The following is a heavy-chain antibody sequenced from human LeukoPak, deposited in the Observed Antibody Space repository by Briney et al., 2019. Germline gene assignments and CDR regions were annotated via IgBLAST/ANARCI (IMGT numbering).Heavy chain of an antibody. CDR3: ARHLPAMMTGYYFDY. J-gene: IGHJ4*02. Sequence: GESLKISCKGSGYSFTSYWIGWVRQMPGKGLEWMGIIYPGDSDTRYSPSFQGQVTISADKSISTAYLQWSSLKASDTAMYYCARHLPAMMTGYYFDYWDQGTLVTVSS. CDR1: GYSFTSYW. D-gene: IGHD5-18*01. CDR2: IYPGDSDT. V-gene: IGHV5-51*01.